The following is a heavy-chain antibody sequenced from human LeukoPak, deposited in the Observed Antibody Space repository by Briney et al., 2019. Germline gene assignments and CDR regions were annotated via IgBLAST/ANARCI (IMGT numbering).Heavy chain of an antibody. J-gene: IGHJ4*02. CDR2: IYHSGST. CDR3: ARGISSGYYLYYFDY. Sequence: PSETLSLTRAVSGGSISSGGYSWSWIRQPPGKGLEWIGYIYHSGSTYYNPSLKSRVTISVDRSKNQFSLKLSSVTAADTAVYYCARGISSGYYLYYFDYWGQGTLVTVSS. CDR1: GGSISSGGYS. D-gene: IGHD3-22*01. V-gene: IGHV4-30-2*01.